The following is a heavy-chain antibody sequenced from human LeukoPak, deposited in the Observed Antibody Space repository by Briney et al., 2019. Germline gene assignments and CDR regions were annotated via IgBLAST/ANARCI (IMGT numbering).Heavy chain of an antibody. D-gene: IGHD3-22*01. CDR2: ISYDGSNK. J-gene: IGHJ3*02. CDR3: ARDSRITMIQSGAFDI. CDR1: GFKFDDYA. Sequence: TGGSLRLSCAASGFKFDDYAMHWVRQAPGKGLEWVAVISYDGSNKYYADSVKGRFTISRDNSKNTLYLQMNSLRAEDTAVYYCARDSRITMIQSGAFDIWGQGTMVTVSS. V-gene: IGHV3-30-3*01.